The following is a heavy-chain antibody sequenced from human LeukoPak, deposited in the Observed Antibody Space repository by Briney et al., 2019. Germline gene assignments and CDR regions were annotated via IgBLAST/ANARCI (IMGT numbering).Heavy chain of an antibody. J-gene: IGHJ4*02. CDR3: TRDTDGSLDY. CDR2: IKQDGSTK. D-gene: IGHD1-26*01. V-gene: IGHV3-7*01. Sequence: GGSLRLSCAASGFTFTNSWMAWVRQAPGEGREWVANIKQDGSTKHYADSLKGRFTISRDNPKNSLYLQMNNLRADDTAVYYCTRDTDGSLDYWGQGILVTVAS. CDR1: GFTFTNSW.